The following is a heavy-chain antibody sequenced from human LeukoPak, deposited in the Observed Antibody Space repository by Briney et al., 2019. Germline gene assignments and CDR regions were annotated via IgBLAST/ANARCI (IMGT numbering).Heavy chain of an antibody. D-gene: IGHD6-19*01. V-gene: IGHV3-7*01. CDR3: ARFETVAAKPFEY. J-gene: IGHJ4*02. CDR2: IKQDGSEK. Sequence: PGGSLRLSCTASGFVFGAYWMSWVRQAPGKGLEWVANIKQDGSEKYYVDSVKGRFTISRDNAKNSLYLQMNSLRAEDTAVYYCARFETVAAKPFEYWGQGTLVTVSS. CDR1: GFVFGAYW.